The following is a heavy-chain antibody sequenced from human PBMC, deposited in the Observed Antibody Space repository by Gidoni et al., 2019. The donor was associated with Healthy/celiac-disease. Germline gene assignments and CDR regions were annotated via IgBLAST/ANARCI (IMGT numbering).Heavy chain of an antibody. J-gene: IGHJ4*02. CDR1: GFTFSSYA. D-gene: IGHD1-26*01. CDR3: ARDRGVGATLDY. Sequence: QVQLVESGGGVVQPGRSLRLSCPASGFTFSSYAMHWVRQAPGKGLEWVAVISYDGSNKYYADSVKGRFTISRDNSKNTLYLQMNSLRAEDTAVYYCARDRGVGATLDYWGQGTLVTVSS. V-gene: IGHV3-30-3*01. CDR2: ISYDGSNK.